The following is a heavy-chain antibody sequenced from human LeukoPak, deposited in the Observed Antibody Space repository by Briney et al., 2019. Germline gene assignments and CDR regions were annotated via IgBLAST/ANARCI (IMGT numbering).Heavy chain of an antibody. CDR2: INSDGSST. Sequence: QSEGSLRLSCAASGFTFSSYWMHWVRQAPGKGLVWVSRINSDGSSTSYADSVKGRFTISRDNAKNTLYLQMNSLRAEDTAVYYCARGVDSRVFDIWGQGTMVTVSS. J-gene: IGHJ3*02. V-gene: IGHV3-74*01. CDR1: GFTFSSYW. D-gene: IGHD2-15*01. CDR3: ARGVDSRVFDI.